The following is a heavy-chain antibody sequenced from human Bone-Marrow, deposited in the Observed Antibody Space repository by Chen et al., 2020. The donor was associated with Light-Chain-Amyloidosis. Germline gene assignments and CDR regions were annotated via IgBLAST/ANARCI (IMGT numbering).Heavy chain of an antibody. CDR2: INPNIGAT. CDR3: ARELGYGGNSGPSDR. D-gene: IGHD4-17*01. J-gene: IGHJ3*01. Sequence: QVQLVQSGADVKKPGASVKVSCQASGYTFSDHYKHWARQAPGQGLEWLGWINPNIGATLYAQKFQGRVTMTRDTSISTVYMERSRLTSDDTAVDYCARELGYGGNSGPSDRWGQGTMVTVSS. CDR1: GYTFSDHY. V-gene: IGHV1-2*02.